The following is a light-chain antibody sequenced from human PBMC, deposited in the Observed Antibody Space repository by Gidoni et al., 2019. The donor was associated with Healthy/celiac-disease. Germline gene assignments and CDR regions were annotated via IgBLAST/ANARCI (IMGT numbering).Light chain of an antibody. J-gene: IGLJ1*01. CDR1: SSDVGSYNL. V-gene: IGLV2-23*01. CDR2: EGS. CDR3: CSYAGSSTLGV. Sequence: QSALTQPASVSGSPGQSITISCTGTSSDVGSYNLGSWYQQHPGKAPKLMIYEGSKRPSGVSNRFSGSKSGNTASLTISGLQAEDEADYYCCSYAGSSTLGVFGTGTKVTVL.